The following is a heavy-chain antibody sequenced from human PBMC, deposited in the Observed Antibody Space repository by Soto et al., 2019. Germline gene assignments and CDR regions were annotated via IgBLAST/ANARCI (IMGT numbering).Heavy chain of an antibody. CDR3: AKTTDGWFSAFEI. CDR1: GFSFGSYA. CDR2: ISGRGGST. J-gene: IGHJ3*02. V-gene: IGHV3-23*01. D-gene: IGHD6-19*01. Sequence: GSLRLSCAASGFSFGSYAMSWVRQAPGKGLEWVSSISGRGGSTYYADSVKGRFTISRDNSKNTLYLQMNSLRAEDTAVYYCAKTTDGWFSAFEIWGQGTMVTVSS.